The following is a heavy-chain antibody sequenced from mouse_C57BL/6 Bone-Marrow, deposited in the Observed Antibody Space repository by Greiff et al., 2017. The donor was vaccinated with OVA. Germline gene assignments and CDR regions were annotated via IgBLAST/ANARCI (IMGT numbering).Heavy chain of an antibody. D-gene: IGHD1-2*01. Sequence: QVQLKQPGAELVMPGASVKLSCKASGYTFTSYWMHWVKQRPGQGLEWIGEIDPSDSYTNYNQKFKGKSTLTVDKSSSTAYMQLSSLTSEDSAVYYCARRFTTARGTYFDYWGQGTTLTVSS. CDR2: IDPSDSYT. J-gene: IGHJ2*01. V-gene: IGHV1-69*01. CDR3: ARRFTTARGTYFDY. CDR1: GYTFTSYW.